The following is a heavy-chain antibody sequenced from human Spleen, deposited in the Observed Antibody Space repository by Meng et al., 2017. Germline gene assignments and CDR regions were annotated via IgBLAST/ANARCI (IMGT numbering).Heavy chain of an antibody. Sequence: SVKVSCKASGGTFSSYAISWVRQAPGQGLEWMGGIIPIFGTANYAQKFQGRVTITADKSTSTAYMELSSLRSEDTAVYYCARGGDYPPKTGNDAFDIWGPGTMVTVSS. CDR3: ARGGDYPPKTGNDAFDI. V-gene: IGHV1-69*06. D-gene: IGHD3-10*01. CDR2: IIPIFGTA. J-gene: IGHJ3*02. CDR1: GGTFSSYA.